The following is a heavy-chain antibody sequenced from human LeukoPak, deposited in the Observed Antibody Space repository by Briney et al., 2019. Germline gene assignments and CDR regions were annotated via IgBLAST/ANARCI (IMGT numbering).Heavy chain of an antibody. CDR1: GFTFDDYA. CDR3: VKDMNPGGADV. J-gene: IGHJ6*02. D-gene: IGHD3-10*01. V-gene: IGHV3-9*01. CDR2: IYWSSSGT. Sequence: PGGSLRLSCAASGFTFDDYAMHWVRQAPGKGLEWVSGIYWSSSGTGYADSVKGRFTVSRGSAKNSLYLQMNSLRPEDTALYYCVKDMNPGGADVWGQGTTVTVSS.